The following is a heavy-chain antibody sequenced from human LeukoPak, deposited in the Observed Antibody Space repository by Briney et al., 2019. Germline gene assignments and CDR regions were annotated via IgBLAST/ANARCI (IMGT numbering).Heavy chain of an antibody. J-gene: IGHJ4*02. CDR1: GFTFSSYW. V-gene: IGHV3-7*01. D-gene: IGHD1-26*01. Sequence: GGSLRLSCAASGFTFSSYWLSWVRQAPGKGLEWVANIKQDGSEKYYLDSVKGRFTISRDNAKNSLYLQMNSLRAEDTAVYYCARVWEWELLDYWGQGTLVTVSS. CDR2: IKQDGSEK. CDR3: ARVWEWELLDY.